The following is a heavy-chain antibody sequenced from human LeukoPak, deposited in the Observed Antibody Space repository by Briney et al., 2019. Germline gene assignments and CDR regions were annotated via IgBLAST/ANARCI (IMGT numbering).Heavy chain of an antibody. CDR3: ARTWVGSYYYYGMDV. V-gene: IGHV1-8*01. D-gene: IGHD3-10*01. CDR2: MNPNSGNT. Sequence: ASVEVSCKASGYTFTSYDINWVRQAAGQGLEWMGLMNPNSGNTDYAQKFQGRVTMTRNTSISTAYMELSSLRSEDTAVYYCARTWVGSYYYYGMDVWGQGTTVTVSS. CDR1: GYTFTSYD. J-gene: IGHJ6*02.